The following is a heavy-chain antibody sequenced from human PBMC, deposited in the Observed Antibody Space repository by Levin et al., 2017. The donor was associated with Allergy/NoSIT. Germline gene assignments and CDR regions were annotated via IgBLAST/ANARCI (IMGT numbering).Heavy chain of an antibody. CDR3: ARAAWTGYYFDY. V-gene: IGHV3-53*01. J-gene: IGHJ4*02. CDR1: GFTVSSNY. D-gene: IGHD1-14*01. Sequence: AGGSLRLSCAASGFTVSSNYMSWVRQAPGKGLEWVSVIYSGGSTYYADSVKGRFTISRDNSKNTLYLQMNSLRAEDTAVYYCARAAWTGYYFDYWGQGTLVTVSS. CDR2: IYSGGST.